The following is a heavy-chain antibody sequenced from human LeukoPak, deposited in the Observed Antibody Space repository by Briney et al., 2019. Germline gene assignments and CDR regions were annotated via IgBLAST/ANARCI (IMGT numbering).Heavy chain of an antibody. CDR3: ARLGYSYGRVSWFDP. D-gene: IGHD5-18*01. CDR2: IQFGGST. CDR1: GGSISSSNFY. J-gene: IGHJ5*02. Sequence: SESLSLTCTVSGGSISSSNFYWGCNAQPPGKGLEWVGTIQFGGSTFYNPSLKSRVTMAVYTSNNQFSLKLSSVTAADTAVYYCARLGYSYGRVSWFDPWGQGTLATVSS. V-gene: IGHV4-39*07.